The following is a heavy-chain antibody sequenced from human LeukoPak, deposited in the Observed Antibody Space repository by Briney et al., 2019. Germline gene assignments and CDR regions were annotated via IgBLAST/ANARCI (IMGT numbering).Heavy chain of an antibody. V-gene: IGHV3-7*03. J-gene: IGHJ4*02. D-gene: IGHD5-12*01. CDR3: VSIGEIVDTLDY. Sequence: GGSLRLSCAASGFTFSSYWMSWVRQAPGKGLEWVANIKQDGSEKYYVDSVKGRFTISRDNAKNSLYLQMNSLRAEDTAVYYYVSIGEIVDTLDYWGQGTLVTVSS. CDR2: IKQDGSEK. CDR1: GFTFSSYW.